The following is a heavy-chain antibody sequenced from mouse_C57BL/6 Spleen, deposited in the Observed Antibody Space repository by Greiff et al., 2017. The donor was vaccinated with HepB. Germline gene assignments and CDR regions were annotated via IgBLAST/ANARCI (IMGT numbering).Heavy chain of an antibody. J-gene: IGHJ2*01. CDR3: TRVPTTVVAYYFDY. CDR1: GFNIKDDY. CDR2: IDPENGDT. Sequence: VQLKESGAELVRPGASVKLSCTASGFNIKDDYMHWVKQRPEQGLEWIGWIDPENGDTEYASKFQGKATITADTSSNTAYLQLSSLTSEDTAVYYCTRVPTTVVAYYFDYWGQGTTLTVSP. V-gene: IGHV14-4*01. D-gene: IGHD1-1*01.